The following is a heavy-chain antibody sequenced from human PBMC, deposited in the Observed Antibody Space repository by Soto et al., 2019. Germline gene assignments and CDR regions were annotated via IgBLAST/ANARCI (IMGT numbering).Heavy chain of an antibody. CDR3: ARAPETPPIFGVVVPYLVDY. V-gene: IGHV4-31*03. Sequence: QVQLQESGPGLVKPSQTLSLTCTVSGGSISSGGSYWSWIRQRPGKGLEWIGYIFYSGSFYYTPSLNGRVIISADTSKQQCSLTLSCLTAADTAVYYCARAPETPPIFGVVVPYLVDYWGRGTLVTVSS. CDR2: IFYSGSF. CDR1: GGSISSGGSY. J-gene: IGHJ4*02. D-gene: IGHD3-3*01.